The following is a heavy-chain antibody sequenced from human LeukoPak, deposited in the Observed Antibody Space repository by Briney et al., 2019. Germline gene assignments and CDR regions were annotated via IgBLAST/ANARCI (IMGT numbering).Heavy chain of an antibody. CDR3: AKNMYYSDSSGYYLPVF. J-gene: IGHJ4*02. V-gene: IGHV3-30*18. CDR2: ISYDGSQK. Sequence: GGSLRLSCAASGFTFSSYAMSWVRQAPGKGLEWVAVISYDGSQKNYADSVEGRFTISRDNSKNTLYLQMNSLRAEDTAVFYCAKNMYYSDSSGYYLPVFWGQGTLVTVSS. D-gene: IGHD3-22*01. CDR1: GFTFSSYA.